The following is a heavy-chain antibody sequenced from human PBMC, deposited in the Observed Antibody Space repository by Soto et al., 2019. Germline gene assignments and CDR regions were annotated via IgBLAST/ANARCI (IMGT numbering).Heavy chain of an antibody. D-gene: IGHD6-19*01. CDR2: IWYDGSNK. CDR1: GFTFSSYG. V-gene: IGHV3-33*01. J-gene: IGHJ6*03. CDR3: ARAPVGIAVAGTLYYYYYMDV. Sequence: GGSLRLSCAASGFTFSSYGMHWVRQAPGKGLEWVAVIWYDGSNKYYADSVKGRFTISRDNSKNTLYLQMNSLRAEDTAVYYCARAPVGIAVAGTLYYYYYMDVWGKGTTVTVSS.